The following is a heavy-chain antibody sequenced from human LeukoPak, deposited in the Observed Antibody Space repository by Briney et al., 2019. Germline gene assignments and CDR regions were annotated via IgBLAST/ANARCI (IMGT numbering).Heavy chain of an antibody. Sequence: GGSLRLSCADSGFSFSSYSMDWARQAPGKGLEWVSSISSTSTYIYYADSVKGRFTISRDNSKNSLYLQMNSLRAEDTAVYYCARPYTSSLGDYGMDVWGKGTTVTVSS. CDR3: ARPYTSSLGDYGMDV. CDR1: GFSFSSYS. D-gene: IGHD6-13*01. J-gene: IGHJ6*04. CDR2: ISSTSTYI. V-gene: IGHV3-21*01.